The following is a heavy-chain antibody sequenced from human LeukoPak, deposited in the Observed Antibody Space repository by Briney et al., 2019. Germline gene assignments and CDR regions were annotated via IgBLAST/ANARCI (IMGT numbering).Heavy chain of an antibody. CDR2: IYYSGST. J-gene: IGHJ3*02. CDR1: GGSLSSGSYY. CDR3: ARDPGIAVATDAFDI. Sequence: SETLSLTCTVSGGSLSSGSYYWSWIRRPPGTGLEWIGYIYYSGSTNYNPSLKSRVTISVYTSKNQFSLKLSSVTAADTAVYYCARDPGIAVATDAFDIWGQGTMVTVSS. V-gene: IGHV4-61*01. D-gene: IGHD6-19*01.